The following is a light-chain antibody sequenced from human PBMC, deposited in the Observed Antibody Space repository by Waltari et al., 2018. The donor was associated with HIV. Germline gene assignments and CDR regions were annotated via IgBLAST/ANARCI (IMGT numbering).Light chain of an antibody. CDR3: LQYTFWPPYT. J-gene: IGKJ2*01. CDR2: AAS. CDR1: KSISSH. Sequence: EIVMTQFPGTLSVSPGERATLSCRASKSISSHLAWYQQKPGQAPRLLIYAASNRATGIPARFSGSGSRTDFTLTISSLQPEDFAVYYCLQYTFWPPYTFGQGTKLEMK. V-gene: IGKV3-15*01.